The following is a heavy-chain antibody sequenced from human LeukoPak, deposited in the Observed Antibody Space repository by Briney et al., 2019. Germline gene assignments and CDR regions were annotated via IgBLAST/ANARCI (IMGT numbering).Heavy chain of an antibody. CDR2: ISYDGSNE. J-gene: IGHJ4*02. Sequence: GGSLRLSCAASGFTFSSYGMHWVRQAPGKGLEWVAVISYDGSNEYYADSVKGRFTISRDNSKNTLYLQMNSLRAEDTAVYYCANYEDIDYWGQGTLVTVSS. V-gene: IGHV3-30*18. CDR3: ANYEDIDY. D-gene: IGHD3-3*01. CDR1: GFTFSSYG.